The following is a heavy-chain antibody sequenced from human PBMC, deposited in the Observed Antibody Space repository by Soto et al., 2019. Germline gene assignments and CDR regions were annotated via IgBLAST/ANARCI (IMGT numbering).Heavy chain of an antibody. Sequence: GASVKVSCKASGYTFTSYGISWVRQAPGQGLEWMGWISAYNGNTNYAQKLQGRVTMTTDTSTSTAYMELRSLRSDDTAVYYCARDVGITMIVVSRTFDYWGQGTLVTVSS. CDR1: GYTFTSYG. J-gene: IGHJ4*02. CDR3: ARDVGITMIVVSRTFDY. CDR2: ISAYNGNT. D-gene: IGHD3-22*01. V-gene: IGHV1-18*01.